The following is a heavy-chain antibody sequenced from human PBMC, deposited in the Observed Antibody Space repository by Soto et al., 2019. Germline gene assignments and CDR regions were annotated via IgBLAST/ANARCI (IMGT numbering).Heavy chain of an antibody. CDR2: VSTSGNV. CDR1: GGSLTKYY. Sequence: SETLSLTCTVSGGSLTKYYWSWIRQPAGKGLEGIGRVSTSGNVVSKASLRSRLTMPVDTSKNQFSLRLTSVTAADTAVYYCARDNNDFWSLYPLAFDYWGQGALVT. CDR3: ARDNNDFWSLYPLAFDY. D-gene: IGHD3-3*01. V-gene: IGHV4-4*07. J-gene: IGHJ4*02.